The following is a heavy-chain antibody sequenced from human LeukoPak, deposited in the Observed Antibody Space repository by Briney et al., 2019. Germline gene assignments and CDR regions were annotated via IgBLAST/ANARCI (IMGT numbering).Heavy chain of an antibody. J-gene: IGHJ4*02. Sequence: SETLSLTCTVSGGSISSYYWSWIRQAPGTGLEWTAYIYYSGSTNYNPSLKSRVTISVDTSKNQFSLKLSSVTAADTAVYYCARLTFHYYFDYWGQGALVTVSS. CDR3: ARLTFHYYFDY. V-gene: IGHV4-59*08. CDR2: IYYSGST. D-gene: IGHD2/OR15-2a*01. CDR1: GGSISSYY.